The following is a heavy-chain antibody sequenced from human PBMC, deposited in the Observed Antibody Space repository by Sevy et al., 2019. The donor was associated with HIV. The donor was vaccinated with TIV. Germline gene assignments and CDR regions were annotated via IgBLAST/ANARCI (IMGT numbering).Heavy chain of an antibody. Sequence: GGSLRLSCVASGFTFSDHYMEWVRQAPGKGLEWVGRTRNKADGYTTEYAASVQGRFTISRDESKNSLYVQMNSLKAEDRAVYYCATHAGIAAAGRVFDYWGQGTLVTVSS. J-gene: IGHJ4*02. CDR1: GFTFSDHY. D-gene: IGHD6-13*01. CDR3: ATHAGIAAAGRVFDY. CDR2: TRNKADGYTT. V-gene: IGHV3-72*01.